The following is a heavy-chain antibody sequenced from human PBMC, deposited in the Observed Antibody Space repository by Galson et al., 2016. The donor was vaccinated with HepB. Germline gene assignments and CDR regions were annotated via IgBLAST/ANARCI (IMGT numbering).Heavy chain of an antibody. V-gene: IGHV3-7*01. D-gene: IGHD6-13*01. CDR2: IRQDGSEK. J-gene: IGHJ4*02. Sequence: SLRLSCAASGFTFDSYRMSWVRQTLGKGLEWVANIRQDGSEKTYADPLKGRFTVSRDNAKSSLFLQMNSLRVEDTAVYYCARLRGPGYTSTWIFDSWGQGTLVTVST. CDR1: GFTFDSYR. CDR3: ARLRGPGYTSTWIFDS.